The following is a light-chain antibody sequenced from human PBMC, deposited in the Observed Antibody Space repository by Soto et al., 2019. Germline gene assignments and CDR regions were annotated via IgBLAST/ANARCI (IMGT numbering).Light chain of an antibody. CDR3: QHYGISSWT. CDR1: QSVTGSY. J-gene: IGKJ1*01. CDR2: GTY. V-gene: IGKV3-20*01. Sequence: EIVLTQSPGTLSLSPGDRATLSCRASQSVTGSYLAWYQQKPGQAPRLVIYGTYNRATGIPDRFSGSGYGTDFTLTISRLEPEDFAVYYCQHYGISSWTFGQGTKVEIK.